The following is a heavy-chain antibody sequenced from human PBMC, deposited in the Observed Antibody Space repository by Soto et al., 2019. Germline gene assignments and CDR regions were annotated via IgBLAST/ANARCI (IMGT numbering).Heavy chain of an antibody. CDR1: GYTFTSYD. CDR3: ARGPSYYDFWSGHDAFDI. J-gene: IGHJ3*02. Sequence: QVQLVQSGAEVKKPGASVKVSCKASGYTFTSYDINWVRQATGQGLEWMGWMNTNSGKTGYAQKFQGTYTMTTNTSISTAYVELCSLRSEDTAVYYCARGPSYYDFWSGHDAFDIWGQGTMVSVSS. D-gene: IGHD3-3*01. CDR2: MNTNSGKT. V-gene: IGHV1-8*01.